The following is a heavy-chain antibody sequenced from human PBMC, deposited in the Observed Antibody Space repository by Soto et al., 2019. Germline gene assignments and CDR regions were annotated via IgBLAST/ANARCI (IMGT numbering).Heavy chain of an antibody. CDR2: RNPNSGNT. J-gene: IGHJ6*02. CDR1: GYTFTSYY. V-gene: IGHV1-8*01. Sequence: ASLKVSCKASGYTFTSYYINWVRQATGQGLEWMGWRNPNSGNTGYAQKFQGRVTMTRNTSISTAYMELSSLRSEDTAVYYCAREYSYCYHYYYGMDVWGQGTTVTVSS. D-gene: IGHD5-18*01. CDR3: AREYSYCYHYYYGMDV.